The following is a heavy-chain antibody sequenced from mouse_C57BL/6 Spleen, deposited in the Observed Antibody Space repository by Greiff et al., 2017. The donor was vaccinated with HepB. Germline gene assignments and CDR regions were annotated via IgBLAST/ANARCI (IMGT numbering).Heavy chain of an antibody. Sequence: VQLQQPGTELVKPGASVKLSCKASGYTFTSYWMHWVKQRPGQGLEWIGNINPSNGGTNYNEKFKSKATLTVDKSSSTAYMQLSSLTSEDSAVYYCASGVYYDYDDWYFDVWGTGTTVTVSS. CDR1: GYTFTSYW. V-gene: IGHV1-53*01. J-gene: IGHJ1*03. CDR2: INPSNGGT. CDR3: ASGVYYDYDDWYFDV. D-gene: IGHD2-4*01.